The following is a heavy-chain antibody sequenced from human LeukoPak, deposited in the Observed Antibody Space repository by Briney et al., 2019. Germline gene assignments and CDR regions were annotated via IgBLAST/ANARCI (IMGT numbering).Heavy chain of an antibody. Sequence: ASVKVSCKASGYTFTSYGISWVRQAPGQGLEWMGWISAYNGNTNYAQKLQGRVTITTDDSTSTVYMELSSLTSEDTAVYYCARDRAPAIGPQPAYYYYYMDVWGKGTTVTVSS. CDR3: ARDRAPAIGPQPAYYYYYMDV. J-gene: IGHJ6*03. CDR2: ISAYNGNT. V-gene: IGHV1-18*01. CDR1: GYTFTSYG. D-gene: IGHD2-21*02.